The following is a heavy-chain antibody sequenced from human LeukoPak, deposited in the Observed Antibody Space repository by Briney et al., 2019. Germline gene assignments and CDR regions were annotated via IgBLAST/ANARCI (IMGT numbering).Heavy chain of an antibody. D-gene: IGHD3-9*01. CDR1: NGSISSYY. CDR2: IYTSGST. J-gene: IGHJ6*03. Sequence: SETLSLTCTVSNGSISSYYWCWIRQPAGKGLEWIGRIYTSGSTNYNPSLKSRVTMSIDTSKNQFSLKLSSVTAADTAVYYCARDGPDDILTGFYYYYYMDVWGKGTTVTVSS. CDR3: ARDGPDDILTGFYYYYYMDV. V-gene: IGHV4-4*07.